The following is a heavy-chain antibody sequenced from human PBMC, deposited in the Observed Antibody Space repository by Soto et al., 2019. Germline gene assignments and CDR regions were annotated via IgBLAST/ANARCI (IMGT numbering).Heavy chain of an antibody. CDR3: ARDRWTTYGSGSYKTNWFDP. Sequence: SETLSLTCTVSGGSISSYYWSWIWQPPGKGLEWIGYIHYSGSTNYNPSLKSRVTISVDTSKNQFSLKLSSVTAADTAVYYCARDRWTTYGSGSYKTNWFDPWGQGTLVTVSS. V-gene: IGHV4-59*12. CDR1: GGSISSYY. D-gene: IGHD3-10*01. J-gene: IGHJ5*02. CDR2: IHYSGST.